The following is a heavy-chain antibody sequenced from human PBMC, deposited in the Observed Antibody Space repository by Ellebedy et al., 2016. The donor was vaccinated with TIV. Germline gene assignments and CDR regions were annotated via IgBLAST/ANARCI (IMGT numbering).Heavy chain of an antibody. CDR2: IWYDGSNK. D-gene: IGHD1-26*01. V-gene: IGHV3-33*08. J-gene: IGHJ3*02. Sequence: GGSLRLSCAASGFSFSGYAMTWVRQAPGKGLEWVAVIWYDGSNKYYADSVKGRFTISRDNSKNTLYLQMNSLRAEDTAVYYCARGRGSYVPNAFDIWGQGTMVTVSS. CDR3: ARGRGSYVPNAFDI. CDR1: GFSFSGYA.